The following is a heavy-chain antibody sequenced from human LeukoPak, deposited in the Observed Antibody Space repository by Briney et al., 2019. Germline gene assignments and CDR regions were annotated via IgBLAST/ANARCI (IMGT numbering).Heavy chain of an antibody. CDR1: GFTVSSNY. Sequence: GGSLRPSCAASGFTVSSNYMSWVRQAPGKGLEWVSVIYSGGSTYYADSVKGRFTISRDNSKNTLYLQMNSLRAEGAAVYYCASQRSGYWTRDDYWGQGTLVTVSS. CDR2: IYSGGST. D-gene: IGHD3-22*01. CDR3: ASQRSGYWTRDDY. V-gene: IGHV3-53*01. J-gene: IGHJ4*02.